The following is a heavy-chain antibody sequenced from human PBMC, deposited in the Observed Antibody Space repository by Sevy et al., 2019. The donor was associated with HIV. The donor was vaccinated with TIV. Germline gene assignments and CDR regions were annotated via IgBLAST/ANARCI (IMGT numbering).Heavy chain of an antibody. Sequence: ASVKVSCKASGGTFSSYAISWVRQAPGQGLEWMGGIIPIFGTANYAQKFQGRVTITADESTSTAYMELSSLGSEDTAVYYCARDRGIVGATRGYYYYYMDVWGKGTTVTVSS. CDR3: ARDRGIVGATRGYYYYYMDV. J-gene: IGHJ6*03. D-gene: IGHD1-26*01. CDR2: IIPIFGTA. V-gene: IGHV1-69*13. CDR1: GGTFSSYA.